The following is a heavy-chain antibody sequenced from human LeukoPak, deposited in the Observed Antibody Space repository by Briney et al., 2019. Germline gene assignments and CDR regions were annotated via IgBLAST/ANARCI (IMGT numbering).Heavy chain of an antibody. CDR1: GFTFNNAW. CDR2: IKSKTDGGAT. Sequence: GGSLRLSCAASGFTFNNAWMSWVRQAPGKGLEWVGRIKSKTDGGATDFAAPVKGRFTISRDDSKNTLYLQMNSLKTEDTAVYFCATVSPAGYSYSSDHWGQGTQVTVSS. CDR3: ATVSPAGYSYSSDH. V-gene: IGHV3-15*01. D-gene: IGHD5-18*01. J-gene: IGHJ4*02.